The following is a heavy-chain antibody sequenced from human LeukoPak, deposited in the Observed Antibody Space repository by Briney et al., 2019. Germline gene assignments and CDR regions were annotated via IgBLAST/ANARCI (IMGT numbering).Heavy chain of an antibody. V-gene: IGHV4-59*08. Sequence: PSETLSLTCSVSGGSINNYYWSWIRQPPGKRLEWVGYIYFTGSAGYNPSLDSRVTISVDTSKKQFSLKLTSVTAADTAVYYCARQGGVRGAPIHFDYWGQGTLVTVSS. J-gene: IGHJ4*02. D-gene: IGHD3-10*01. CDR1: GGSINNYY. CDR2: IYFTGSA. CDR3: ARQGGVRGAPIHFDY.